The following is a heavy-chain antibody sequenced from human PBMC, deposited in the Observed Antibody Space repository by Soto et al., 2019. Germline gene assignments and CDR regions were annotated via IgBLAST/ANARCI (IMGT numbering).Heavy chain of an antibody. Sequence: EVQLVESGGGLAQPGGSLRLSCAASGFTLSYYEMNWVRQAPGKGLEWITYLSSSSRVTYYADSVKGRFTISRDNAKNSLYLQMNSLRAEDTAVYYCAREIIDSYYFDSWGQGTLVTVSS. D-gene: IGHD2-15*01. CDR1: GFTLSYYE. J-gene: IGHJ4*02. CDR3: AREIIDSYYFDS. CDR2: LSSSSRVT. V-gene: IGHV3-48*03.